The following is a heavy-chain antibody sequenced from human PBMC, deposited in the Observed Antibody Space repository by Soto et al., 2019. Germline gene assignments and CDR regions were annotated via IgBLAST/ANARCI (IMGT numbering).Heavy chain of an antibody. Sequence: GGSLRLSCAASGFSFGDSLMSWVRQPPGKGLEWLAAVDPDGSDTFYADSVKGRFTISRDNSQNTVNLQMNSLRVEDTAVYYCAKQPVYCSTGRCYFDYWGQGTQVTVSS. J-gene: IGHJ4*02. CDR3: AKQPVYCSTGRCYFDY. D-gene: IGHD2-2*01. CDR2: VDPDGSDT. CDR1: GFSFGDSL. V-gene: IGHV3-23*01.